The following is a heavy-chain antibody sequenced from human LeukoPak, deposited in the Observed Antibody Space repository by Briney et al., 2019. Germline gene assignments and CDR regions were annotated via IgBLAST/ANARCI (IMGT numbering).Heavy chain of an antibody. CDR3: ARHRGDYYYYMDV. V-gene: IGHV5-51*01. D-gene: IGHD3-10*01. Sequence: GESLKISCKGSGYSFTSYWIGWVRQMPGKGLEWMGIIYPGDSDTRYSPSFQGQVTISADKSISTAYLQWSSLKPSDTAMYYCARHRGDYYYYMDVWGKGTTVTISS. CDR1: GYSFTSYW. J-gene: IGHJ6*03. CDR2: IYPGDSDT.